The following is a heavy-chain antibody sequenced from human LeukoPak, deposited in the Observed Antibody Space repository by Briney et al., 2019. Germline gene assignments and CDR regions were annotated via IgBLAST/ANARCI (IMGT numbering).Heavy chain of an antibody. J-gene: IGHJ1*01. CDR1: GFTFSTYE. D-gene: IGHD1-26*01. CDR3: VREMGARLFQY. Sequence: GGSLRLSCAASGFTFSTYEMNWVRQAPGRGLEWVSYVSTSGSTIFYADSVKGRFTISRDNAKNSLYLQMNSLGAEDTAVYYCVREMGARLFQYWGQGTLVTVSS. V-gene: IGHV3-48*03. CDR2: VSTSGSTI.